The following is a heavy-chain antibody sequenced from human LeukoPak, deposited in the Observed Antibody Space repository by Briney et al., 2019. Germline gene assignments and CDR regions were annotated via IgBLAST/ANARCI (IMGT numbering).Heavy chain of an antibody. CDR2: MNPNSGNT. CDR3: ARGHSSGYSNWFDP. D-gene: IGHD3-22*01. CDR1: GYTFTSYD. Sequence: GASVKVSCKASGYTFTSYDINWVRQATGQGLEWMGWMNPNSGNTGYAQKFQGRVTFSRNTSISTAYMELSSLRSEDTAVYYCARGHSSGYSNWFDPWGQGTLVTVSS. J-gene: IGHJ5*02. V-gene: IGHV1-8*01.